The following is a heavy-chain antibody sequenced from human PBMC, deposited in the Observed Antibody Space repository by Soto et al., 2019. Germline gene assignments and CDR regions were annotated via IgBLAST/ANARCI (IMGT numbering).Heavy chain of an antibody. CDR2: ISAYNGNT. CDR1: GYTFTSYG. V-gene: IGHV1-18*04. CDR3: ARDMSTHYYDKSDAFDI. J-gene: IGHJ3*02. D-gene: IGHD3-22*01. Sequence: ASVKVSCKASGYTFTSYGISWLRQAPGQGLEWMGWISAYNGNTNYAQKLQGRVTMTTDTSTSTAYMELRSLRSDGTAVYYCARDMSTHYYDKSDAFDIWGQGTMVTVSS.